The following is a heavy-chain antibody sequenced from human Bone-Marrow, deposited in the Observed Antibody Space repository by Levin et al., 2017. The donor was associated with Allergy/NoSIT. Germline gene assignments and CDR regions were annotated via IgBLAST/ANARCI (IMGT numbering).Heavy chain of an antibody. CDR1: GRSISNYY. V-gene: IGHV4-4*07. D-gene: IGHD3-10*01. CDR2: IYSSGLT. Sequence: SETLSLTCSVSGRSISNYYWSWIRQPAGKGLEWVGRIYSSGLTNYNPSLKSRVTLSVDTSKNQFSLNLTSVTAADTAVYYCAQDRGADLGWLHPWGQGTLVTVYS. CDR3: AQDRGADLGWLHP. J-gene: IGHJ5*02.